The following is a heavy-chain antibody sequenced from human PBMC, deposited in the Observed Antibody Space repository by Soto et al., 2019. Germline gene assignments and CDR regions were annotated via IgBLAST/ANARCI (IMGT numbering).Heavy chain of an antibody. V-gene: IGHV4-39*01. CDR1: GGSISSSSYY. Sequence: SETLSLTCTVSGGSISSSSYYWGWIRQPPGKGLEWIGSIYYSGSTYYNPSLKSRVTISVDTSKNQFSLKLSSVTAADTAVYYCARRGLDYYDSSGYYSPGWFDPWGQGTLVTVSS. CDR2: IYYSGST. J-gene: IGHJ5*02. D-gene: IGHD3-22*01. CDR3: ARRGLDYYDSSGYYSPGWFDP.